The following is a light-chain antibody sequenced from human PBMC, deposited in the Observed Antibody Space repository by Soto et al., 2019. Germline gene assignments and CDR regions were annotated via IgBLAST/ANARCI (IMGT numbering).Light chain of an antibody. CDR2: GAS. V-gene: IGKV3-20*01. CDR3: QQYNVWPLT. CDR1: QKVSSDY. Sequence: EIVLTQSPGTLSLSPGDRVTLSCRASQKVSSDYIAWYQQRPGQAPRLLIYGASSRATGIPDRFSGSGSGTEFTLTISSLQSEDFAVYYCQQYNVWPLTFGGGTKVEFK. J-gene: IGKJ4*01.